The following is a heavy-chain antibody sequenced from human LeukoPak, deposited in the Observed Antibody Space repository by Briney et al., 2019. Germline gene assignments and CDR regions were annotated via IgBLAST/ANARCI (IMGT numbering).Heavy chain of an antibody. Sequence: GGSLRLSCAASGFTFSSYWMSWVRQAPGKGLEYVSGIGSNGRNTYYANSVKGRFTISRDNSKNTLYLQMGSLRPEDTAVYYCARERGVTWFGELNFWGQGTLVTVSS. J-gene: IGHJ4*02. D-gene: IGHD3-10*01. CDR3: ARERGVTWFGELNF. CDR2: IGSNGRNT. CDR1: GFTFSSYW. V-gene: IGHV3-64*01.